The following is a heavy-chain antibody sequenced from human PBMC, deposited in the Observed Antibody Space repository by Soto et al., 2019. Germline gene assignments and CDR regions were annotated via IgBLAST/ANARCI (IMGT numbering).Heavy chain of an antibody. D-gene: IGHD3-3*01. J-gene: IGHJ4*02. V-gene: IGHV2-5*02. CDR3: AHRVLRTVFGLVTTTAIYFDF. CDR2: IYWDADK. CDR1: GFSLTTSGVV. Sequence: QITLNESGPTQVKPRQTLTLTCTFSGFSLTTSGVVVGWIRQSPGKAPEWLALIYWDADKRYRPSLKSRLTIAKDTAKKQVVLTMADLDPADTATYDCAHRVLRTVFGLVTTTAIYFDFWGQGTPVAVSS.